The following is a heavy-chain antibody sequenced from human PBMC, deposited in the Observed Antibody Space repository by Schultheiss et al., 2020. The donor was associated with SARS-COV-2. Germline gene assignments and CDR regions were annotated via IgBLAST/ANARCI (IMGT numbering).Heavy chain of an antibody. J-gene: IGHJ4*02. V-gene: IGHV3-23*01. Sequence: ETLSLTCTVSGGSISSSSYYWGWIRQPPGKGLEWVSAISGSGGSTYYADSVKGRFTISRDNSKNTLYLQMNSLRAEDTAVYYCAKDLTQSVADYFDYWGQGTLVTVSS. CDR2: ISGSGGST. D-gene: IGHD2-15*01. CDR1: GGSISSSSYY. CDR3: AKDLTQSVADYFDY.